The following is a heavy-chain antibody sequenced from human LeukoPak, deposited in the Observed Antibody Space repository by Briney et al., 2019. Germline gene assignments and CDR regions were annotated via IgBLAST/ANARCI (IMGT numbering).Heavy chain of an antibody. J-gene: IGHJ4*02. CDR1: GFTFSSYS. V-gene: IGHV3-21*01. CDR2: ISRSSSYK. D-gene: IGHD6-13*01. Sequence: GGSLRLSCAASGFTFSSYSMNWVRQAPGKGLEWVSSISRSSSYKYYADSVKGRFTISRDNAKNSLYLQMNSLRAEDTAVYYCARDNWQQLGDWGQGTLVTVSS. CDR3: ARDNWQQLGD.